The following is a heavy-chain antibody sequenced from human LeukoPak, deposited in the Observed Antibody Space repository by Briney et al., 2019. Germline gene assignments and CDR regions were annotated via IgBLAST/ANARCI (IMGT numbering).Heavy chain of an antibody. CDR3: AKGIVSELPTIGEVFDS. CDR2: ISGNGDKL. D-gene: IGHD1-26*01. CDR1: EFTFDDYA. V-gene: IGHV3-9*01. J-gene: IGHJ4*02. Sequence: GGSLRLSCAAFEFTFDDYAMHWVRQVPGKGLEWVSGISGNGDKLNYADSVKGRFTISRDNAKNSLYLQANSLRAEDSALYYCAKGIVSELPTIGEVFDSWGQGTLVTVSS.